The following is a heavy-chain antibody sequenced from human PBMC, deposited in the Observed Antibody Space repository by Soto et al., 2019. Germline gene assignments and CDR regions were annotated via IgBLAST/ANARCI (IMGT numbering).Heavy chain of an antibody. CDR2: ITPFSGDV. D-gene: IGHD1-26*01. J-gene: IGHJ4*02. V-gene: IGHV1-45*02. CDR3: ASGGAGSGPFTWELPDH. Sequence: QMQLVQSGAEVKKTGSSVTVSCKALGNTFSYRYLHWVRQAPGQALEWMGWITPFSGDVHYAQKFQERVTLTRDMSINTAYTRMSSLRSEDTAIYFCASGGAGSGPFTWELPDHWGQGTLVTVSS. CDR1: GNTFSYRY.